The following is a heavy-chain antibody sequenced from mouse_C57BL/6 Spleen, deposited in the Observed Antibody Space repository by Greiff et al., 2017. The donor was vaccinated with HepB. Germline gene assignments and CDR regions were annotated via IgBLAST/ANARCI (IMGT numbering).Heavy chain of an antibody. V-gene: IGHV5-17*01. D-gene: IGHD1-1*01. CDR1: GFTFSDYG. J-gene: IGHJ1*03. CDR3: ARPATVVAHWYFDV. Sequence: EVMLVESGGGLVKPGGSLKLSCAASGFTFSDYGMHWVRQAPEKGLEWVAYISSGSSTIYYADTVKGRFTISRDNAKNTLFLQMTSLRSEDTAMYYCARPATVVAHWYFDVWGTGTTVTVSS. CDR2: ISSGSSTI.